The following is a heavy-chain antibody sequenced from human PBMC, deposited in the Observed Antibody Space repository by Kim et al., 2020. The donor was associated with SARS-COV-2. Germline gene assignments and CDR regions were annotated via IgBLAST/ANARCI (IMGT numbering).Heavy chain of an antibody. CDR1: GYSFTSYW. CDR3: AREGIFGVVIVDYYYYGMGV. CDR2: IDPSDSYT. D-gene: IGHD3-3*01. J-gene: IGHJ6*02. V-gene: IGHV5-10-1*01. Sequence: GESLKISCKGSGYSFTSYWISWVRQMPGKGLEWMGRIDPSDSYTNYSPSFQGHVTISADKSISTAYLQWSSLKASDTAVYYCAREGIFGVVIVDYYYYGMGVWGQGTTVTVSS.